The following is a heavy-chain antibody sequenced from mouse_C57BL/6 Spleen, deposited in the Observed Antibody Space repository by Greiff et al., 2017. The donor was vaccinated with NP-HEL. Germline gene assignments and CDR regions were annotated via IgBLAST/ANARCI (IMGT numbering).Heavy chain of an antibody. D-gene: IGHD1-1*01. V-gene: IGHV5-17*01. Sequence: EVQLVESGGGLVKPGGSLKLSCAASGFTFSDYGMHWVRQAPEKGLEWVAYISSGSSTTYYADTVKGRFTISRDNAKNTLFLQMTSLRSEDTAMYYCARDIYYYGSSYEGAMDYWGQGTSVTVSS. CDR1: GFTFSDYG. CDR2: ISSGSSTT. CDR3: ARDIYYYGSSYEGAMDY. J-gene: IGHJ4*01.